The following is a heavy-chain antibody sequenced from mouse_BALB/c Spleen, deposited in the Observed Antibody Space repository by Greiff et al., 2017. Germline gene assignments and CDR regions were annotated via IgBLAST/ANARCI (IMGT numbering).Heavy chain of an antibody. CDR2: ISYDGSN. Sequence: EVKLQQSGPGLVKPSQSLSLTCSVTGYSITSGYYWNWIRQFPGNKLEWMGYISYDGSNNYNPSLKNRISITRDTSKNQFFLKLNSVTTEDTATYYCAREPYDYDVDYAMDYWGQGTSVTVSS. D-gene: IGHD2-4*01. CDR1: GYSITSGYY. J-gene: IGHJ4*01. V-gene: IGHV3-6*02. CDR3: AREPYDYDVDYAMDY.